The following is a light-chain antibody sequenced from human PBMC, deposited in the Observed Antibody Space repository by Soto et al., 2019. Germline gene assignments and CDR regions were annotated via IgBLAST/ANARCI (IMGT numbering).Light chain of an antibody. J-gene: IGKJ2*01. CDR1: QSISSW. CDR2: KAS. CDR3: QQYNSYPHT. Sequence: DIQLTQSPSTLSPSVGDRVTITCRASQSISSWLAGYQQKPGKAPKLLIYKASSLQSGVPSRFSGSGSGTEFALTIISRQPDDFETYYCQQYNSYPHTFGQGTKLEIK. V-gene: IGKV1-5*03.